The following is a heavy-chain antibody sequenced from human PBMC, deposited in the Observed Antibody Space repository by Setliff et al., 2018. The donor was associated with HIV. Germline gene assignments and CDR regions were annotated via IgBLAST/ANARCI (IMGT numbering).Heavy chain of an antibody. Sequence: ASVKVSCKASGYTFITYYMHWVRQAPGQGLEWMGIINPSGGSTNYAQKFQGRVTMTRDTSTSTVYMELSSLRSEDTAVYYCARGGIAAADKRDINFWGQGTMVTVSS. CDR1: GYTFITYY. V-gene: IGHV1-46*01. CDR3: ARGGIAAADKRDINF. D-gene: IGHD6-13*01. CDR2: INPSGGST. J-gene: IGHJ3*01.